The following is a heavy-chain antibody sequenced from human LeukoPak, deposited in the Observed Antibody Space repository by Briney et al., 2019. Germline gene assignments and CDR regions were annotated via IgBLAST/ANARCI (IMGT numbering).Heavy chain of an antibody. CDR2: IYHSGST. V-gene: IGHV4-30-2*01. CDR1: GGSISSGGYS. J-gene: IGHJ3*02. D-gene: IGHD2-15*01. Sequence: SQTLSLTCAVSGGSISSGGYSWSWIRQPPGKGLEWIGYIYHSGSTYYNTSLKSRVTISVDRSKNQFSLKLSSVTAADTAVYYCARDLGYCSGGSCYSDAFDIWGQGTMVTVSS. CDR3: ARDLGYCSGGSCYSDAFDI.